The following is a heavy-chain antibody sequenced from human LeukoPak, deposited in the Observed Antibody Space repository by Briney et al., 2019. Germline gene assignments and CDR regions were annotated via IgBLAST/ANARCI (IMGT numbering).Heavy chain of an antibody. J-gene: IGHJ4*02. CDR1: GYTFTSYG. CDR2: ISAYNGNT. D-gene: IGHD2-15*01. V-gene: IGHV1-18*01. CDR3: ARDLLGYCSGGSCSRPNY. Sequence: GASVKVSCKASGYTFTSYGISWVRQAPGQGLEWIGWISAYNGNTNYAQKLQGRVTMTTDTSTSTAYMELRSLRSDDTAVYYCARDLLGYCSGGSCSRPNYWGQGTLVTVSS.